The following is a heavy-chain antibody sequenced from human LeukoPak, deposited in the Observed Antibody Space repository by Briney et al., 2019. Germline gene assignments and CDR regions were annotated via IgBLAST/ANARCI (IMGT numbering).Heavy chain of an antibody. D-gene: IGHD2-2*01. J-gene: IGHJ4*02. CDR2: ISYDGSNK. CDR1: GFTFSSYA. Sequence: GRSLRLSCAASGFTFSSYAMHWVRQAPGKGLEWVAVISYDGSNKYYADSVKGRFTISRDNSKNTLYLQMNSLRAEDTAVYYCARATYGSSTSCLDYWGQGTLSPSPQ. CDR3: ARATYGSSTSCLDY. V-gene: IGHV3-30-3*01.